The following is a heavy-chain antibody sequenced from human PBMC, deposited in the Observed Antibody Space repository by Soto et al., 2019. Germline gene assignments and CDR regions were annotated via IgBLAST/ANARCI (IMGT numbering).Heavy chain of an antibody. CDR2: IDPDGTTT. J-gene: IGHJ4*02. CDR1: GFDFSYYG. V-gene: IGHV3-74*01. CDR3: TRGLRPTSAGTGAY. D-gene: IGHD1-1*01. Sequence: PGGSLRLSCVASGFDFSYYGIHWIRQAPGKGLVWVSRIDPDGTTTNYADSVKGRFTVSRDNAKATAYLQMDSLTADDTALYYCTRGLRPTSAGTGAYWGPGTLVTVSS.